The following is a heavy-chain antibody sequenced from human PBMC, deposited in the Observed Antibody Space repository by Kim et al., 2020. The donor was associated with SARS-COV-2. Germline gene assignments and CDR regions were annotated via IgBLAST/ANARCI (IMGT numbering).Heavy chain of an antibody. V-gene: IGHV5-10-1*01. J-gene: IGHJ6*02. D-gene: IGHD2-15*01. CDR3: ARHQILKSSSGGRGMDV. CDR1: GYSFTSYW. Sequence: GESLKISCKGSGYSFTSYWISWVRQMPGKGLEWMGRIDPSDSYTNYSPSFQGHVTISADKSISTVYLQWSSLKASDTAMYYCARHQILKSSSGGRGMDVWGQGTTVTVSS. CDR2: IDPSDSYT.